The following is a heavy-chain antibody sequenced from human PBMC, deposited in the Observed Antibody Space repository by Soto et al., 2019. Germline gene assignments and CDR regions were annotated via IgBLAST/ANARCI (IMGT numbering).Heavy chain of an antibody. Sequence: SETLSLTCTVSGGSISSYRWSWIRQPAWKGLEWIGRISTNGNTRYNPSLKSRVTVSVDTSRNQFFLNLHSVTAADSAVYFCGRESGETWDYEAYWGQGTPVTVSS. D-gene: IGHD1-7*01. J-gene: IGHJ4*02. CDR3: GRESGETWDYEAY. V-gene: IGHV4-4*07. CDR2: ISTNGNT. CDR1: GGSISSYR.